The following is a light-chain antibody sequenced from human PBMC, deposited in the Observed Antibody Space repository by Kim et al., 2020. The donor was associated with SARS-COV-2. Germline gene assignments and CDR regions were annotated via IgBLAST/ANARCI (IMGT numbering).Light chain of an antibody. CDR1: SLRSYY. J-gene: IGLJ2*01. V-gene: IGLV3-19*01. CDR2: GKN. CDR3: NSRDSSGNFVV. Sequence: LGQTVRITCKGDSLRSYYASWYQQKPGQAPVLVIYGKNNRPSGIPDRFSGSSSGNTASLTITGAQAEDEADYYCNSRDSSGNFVVFGGGTQLTVL.